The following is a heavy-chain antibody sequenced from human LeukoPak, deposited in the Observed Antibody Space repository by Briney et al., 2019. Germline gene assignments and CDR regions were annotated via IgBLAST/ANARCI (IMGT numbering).Heavy chain of an antibody. CDR2: INPSGGST. J-gene: IGHJ4*02. D-gene: IGHD6-13*01. V-gene: IGHV1-46*01. Sequence: GASVKVSCKASGYTFTSYYMHWVRQAPGQGLEWMGIINPSGGSTSYAQKFQGRVTMTRDTSTSTVYMELGSLRSEDTAVYYCARCIAAAADFDYWGQGTLVTVSS. CDR1: GYTFTSYY. CDR3: ARCIAAAADFDY.